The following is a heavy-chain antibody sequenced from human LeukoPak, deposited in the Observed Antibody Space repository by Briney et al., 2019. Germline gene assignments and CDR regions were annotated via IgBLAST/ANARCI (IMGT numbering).Heavy chain of an antibody. CDR2: KNDNGVT. V-gene: IGHV4-31*03. CDR1: GGSTSSGGYY. D-gene: IGHD3-16*02. J-gene: IGHJ4*02. Sequence: SETLSLTCTVAGGSTSSGGYYWSWIRQHPGKGLEWIGYKNDNGVTYYNPSLKSRLTISVVDTSKNQFSLRLNSVTVADTAVYYCARSDYVWGNYRPNPDYWGQGTLVTVSS. CDR3: ARSDYVWGNYRPNPDY.